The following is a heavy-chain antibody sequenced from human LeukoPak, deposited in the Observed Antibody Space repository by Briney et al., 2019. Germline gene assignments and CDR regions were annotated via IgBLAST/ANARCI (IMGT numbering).Heavy chain of an antibody. D-gene: IGHD4-17*01. J-gene: IGHJ6*03. Sequence: SETLSLTCAVYGGSFSAYYWSWIRQPPGKGLQWIGEINHSRSTNYNPSLKSRVTISLDTSKNQFSLKLSSVTAADTAVYYCARGVTVTTTLYYMDVWGKGTTVTVSS. CDR3: ARGVTVTTTLYYMDV. V-gene: IGHV4-34*01. CDR2: INHSRST. CDR1: GGSFSAYY.